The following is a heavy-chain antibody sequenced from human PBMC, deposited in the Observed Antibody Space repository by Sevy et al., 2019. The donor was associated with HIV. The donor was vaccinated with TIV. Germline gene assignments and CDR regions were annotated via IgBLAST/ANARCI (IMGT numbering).Heavy chain of an antibody. D-gene: IGHD2-21*02. J-gene: IGHJ4*02. CDR3: AGVGVSYCTDDCYHRFDY. Sequence: GGSLRLSCSASGFTFSSYALLWVRQAPGKGLEWVSLISYDGRNKYYSDSVKGRFAISRDESKTTLFLQMESLRTEDTAIYYCAGVGVSYCTDDCYHRFDYWGRGTLGTVSS. V-gene: IGHV3-30*09. CDR1: GFTFSSYA. CDR2: ISYDGRNK.